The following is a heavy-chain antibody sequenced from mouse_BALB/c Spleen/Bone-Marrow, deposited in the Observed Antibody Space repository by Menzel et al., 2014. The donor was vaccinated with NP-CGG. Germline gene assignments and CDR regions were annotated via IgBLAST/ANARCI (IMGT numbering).Heavy chain of an antibody. V-gene: IGHV14-3*02. CDR1: GFNIKDTY. CDR2: IDPANGNT. D-gene: IGHD2-2*01. CDR3: ASYVYGYYFDY. J-gene: IGHJ2*01. Sequence: EVKLVESGAELAKPGASVKLSCTASGFNIKDTYMHWVKQRPEQGLEWIGRIDPANGNTKYDPKFQGKATITADTSSNTAYLQLSSLTSEDTAVYYCASYVYGYYFDYWGQGTTLTVSS.